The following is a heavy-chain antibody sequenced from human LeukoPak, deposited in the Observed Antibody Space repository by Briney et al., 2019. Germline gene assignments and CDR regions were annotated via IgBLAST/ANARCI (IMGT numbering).Heavy chain of an antibody. CDR2: ISYGGSNK. CDR3: ARPQFTMVRGALDY. D-gene: IGHD3-10*01. Sequence: PGRSLRLSCAASGFTFSSYGMHWVRQAPGKGLEWVAVISYGGSNKYYADSVKGRFTISRDNSKNTLYLQMNSLRAEDTAVYYCARPQFTMVRGALDYWGQGTLVTVSS. CDR1: GFTFSSYG. V-gene: IGHV3-30*03. J-gene: IGHJ4*02.